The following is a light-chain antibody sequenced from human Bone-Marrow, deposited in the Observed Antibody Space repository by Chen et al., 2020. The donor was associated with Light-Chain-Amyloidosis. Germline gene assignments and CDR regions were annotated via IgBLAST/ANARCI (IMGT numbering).Light chain of an antibody. CDR2: RDT. Sequence: SYELTQPPSVAVSPGQTATITCSGNDLPTNSASWYQQKPGQAPVLVIHRDTERPAGFSERFSGSSSGTTATLTISGVQAADEADYHCQSADSSGTYEVIFGGGTKLTGL. CDR3: QSADSSGTYEVI. CDR1: DLPTNS. V-gene: IGLV3-25*03. J-gene: IGLJ2*01.